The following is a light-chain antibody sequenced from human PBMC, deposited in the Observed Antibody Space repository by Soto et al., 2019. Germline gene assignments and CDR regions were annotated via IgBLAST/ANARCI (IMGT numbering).Light chain of an antibody. CDR3: SSDTSSSTLE. CDR2: DVS. J-gene: IGLJ2*01. Sequence: QSALTQPASVSGSPGQSITISCTGTSSDVGGYNYVSWYQQHPGKAPKLMIYDVSNRPSGVSNRFSGSKSGNTASLTISGLQAEDEAEYYCSSDTSSSTLEVGGGTQLTVL. CDR1: SSDVGGYNY. V-gene: IGLV2-14*01.